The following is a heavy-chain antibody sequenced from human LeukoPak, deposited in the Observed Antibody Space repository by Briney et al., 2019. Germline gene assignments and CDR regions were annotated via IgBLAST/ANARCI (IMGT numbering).Heavy chain of an antibody. CDR1: GYTFTGYY. J-gene: IGHJ5*02. CDR3: ARDLAVAGMPGVWFDP. CDR2: INPNSGDT. Sequence: ASVKVSCKSSGYTFTGYYLHWVRQAPGQGLEWMGWINPNSGDTNSAQKFQGRVTMTRDTSISTAYMELSWLTSDDTALYYCARDLAVAGMPGVWFDPWGQGTLVTVSS. V-gene: IGHV1-2*02. D-gene: IGHD6-19*01.